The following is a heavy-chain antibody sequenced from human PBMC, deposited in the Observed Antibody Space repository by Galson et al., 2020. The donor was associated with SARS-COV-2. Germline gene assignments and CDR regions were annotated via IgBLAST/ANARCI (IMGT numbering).Heavy chain of an antibody. CDR3: SHRRAIWGSPYFDY. J-gene: IGHJ4*02. CDR2: IYWDDDK. V-gene: IGHV2-5*02. Sequence: KMSGPTLVKPTQTLTLTCTFSGFSLSTSGVGVGWIRQPPGKALEWLALIYWDDDKRYSPSLKSRLTITKDTSKNQVVLTMTNMDPVDTATYYCSHRRAIWGSPYFDYWGQGTLVTVSS. CDR1: GFSLSTSGVG. D-gene: IGHD3-16*01.